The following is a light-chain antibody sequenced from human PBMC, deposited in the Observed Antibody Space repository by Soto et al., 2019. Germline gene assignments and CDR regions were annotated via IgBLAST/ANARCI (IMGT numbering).Light chain of an antibody. Sequence: QSVLTQPRSLSGSPGQSVTISCTGTSSDVGRYNYVSWYQHHPGKAPKLMIYDVSTRPSGVPDRFSGSKSGTTASLTISGLQAEDEADYYCCSYAGGPYVFGTGTKVTVL. CDR2: DVS. J-gene: IGLJ1*01. V-gene: IGLV2-11*01. CDR3: CSYAGGPYV. CDR1: SSDVGRYNY.